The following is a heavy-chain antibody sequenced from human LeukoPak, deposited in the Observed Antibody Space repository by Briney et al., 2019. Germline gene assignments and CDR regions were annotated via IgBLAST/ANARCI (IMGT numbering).Heavy chain of an antibody. CDR1: GYSFTTYA. V-gene: IGHV1-3*01. J-gene: IGHJ4*02. CDR2: INVGNGKT. D-gene: IGHD3-22*01. CDR3: ARGASSVYYPFDY. Sequence: ASVKVSCKASGYSFTTYAMHWVRQAPGQRLEWMGWINVGNGKTEYSQKFQGRLILTSDTSTNTAYMDLSSLRSEDTAVYYCARGASSVYYPFDYGGQGPLVIVSS.